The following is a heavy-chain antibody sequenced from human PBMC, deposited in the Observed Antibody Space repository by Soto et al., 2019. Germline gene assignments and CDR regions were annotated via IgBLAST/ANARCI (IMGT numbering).Heavy chain of an antibody. V-gene: IGHV3-33*01. CDR2: IVREGTEQ. CDR1: GFTFSEYG. D-gene: IGHD4-17*01. Sequence: QVQLVESGGGVVRPGSSLRLLGAASGFTFSEYGMHWVRQAPGKGLEWLAVIVREGTEQYYADSVKGRFTISRDNSKNTLYLQMNSLRVDDRAVYYCARVDDYPDNGFDYWGQGTLLTVSS. CDR3: ARVDDYPDNGFDY. J-gene: IGHJ4*02.